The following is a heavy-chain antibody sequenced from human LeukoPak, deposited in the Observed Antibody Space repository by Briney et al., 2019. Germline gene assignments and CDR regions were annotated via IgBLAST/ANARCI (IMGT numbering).Heavy chain of an antibody. Sequence: PGESLRLSYTTSGFTFSNAWMSWVRQAPGKGLEWVSAISGSGDGTYYADSVKGRFTISRDNSKSMLYLEMNSLRAEDTATYYCAARPTSAAVAPSDFWGQGTLVTVSS. J-gene: IGHJ4*02. D-gene: IGHD6-19*01. CDR2: ISGSGDGT. V-gene: IGHV3-23*01. CDR3: AARPTSAAVAPSDF. CDR1: GFTFSNAW.